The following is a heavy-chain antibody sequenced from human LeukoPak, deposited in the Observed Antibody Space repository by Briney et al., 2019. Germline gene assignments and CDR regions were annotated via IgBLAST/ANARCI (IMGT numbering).Heavy chain of an antibody. D-gene: IGHD1-26*01. CDR1: GVSISSGSYY. V-gene: IGHV4-61*02. Sequence: PSQTLSLTCTVSGVSISSGSYYWIWLRPPAGQGLEWIVRIYTSGSTNYNPSLKSRITISVDTSKNQFPLKLSSVTAADTAVYYCAREQGSSGSLPFGAFDIWGQGTMVTVSS. CDR2: IYTSGST. CDR3: AREQGSSGSLPFGAFDI. J-gene: IGHJ3*02.